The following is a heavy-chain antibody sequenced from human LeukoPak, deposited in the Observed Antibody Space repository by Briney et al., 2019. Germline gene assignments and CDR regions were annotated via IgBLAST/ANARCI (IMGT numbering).Heavy chain of an antibody. CDR1: GSTFNDYA. CDR3: AKEGSSWSTFDY. V-gene: IGHV3-9*03. Sequence: GGSLRLSCAISGSTFNDYAMYWVRQAPGKGLEWVSGISWNSRSIAYADSVKGRFTISRDNAKNSLYLQMNSLRAEDMALYYCAKEGSSWSTFDYWGQGTLVTVSS. D-gene: IGHD6-13*01. J-gene: IGHJ4*02. CDR2: ISWNSRSI.